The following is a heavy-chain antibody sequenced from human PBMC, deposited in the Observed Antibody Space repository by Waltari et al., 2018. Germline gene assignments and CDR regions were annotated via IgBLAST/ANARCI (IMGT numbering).Heavy chain of an antibody. CDR2: INHSGST. D-gene: IGHD6-6*01. J-gene: IGHJ6*03. V-gene: IGHV4-34*01. CDR3: ARVRGIAARAYYYYYMDV. CDR1: GGSFSGSY. Sequence: QVQLQQWGAGLLKPSETLSLTCAVYGGSFSGSYWSWIRQPPGKGLEWIGEINHSGSTNYNPSLKSRVTISVDTSKNQFSLKLSSVTAADTAVYYCARVRGIAARAYYYYYMDVWGKGTTVTISS.